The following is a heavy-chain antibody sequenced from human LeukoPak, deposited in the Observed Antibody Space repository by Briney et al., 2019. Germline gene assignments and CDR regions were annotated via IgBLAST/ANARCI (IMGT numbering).Heavy chain of an antibody. D-gene: IGHD6-13*01. CDR2: FYTSGST. Sequence: SETLSLTCTVSGGSISSYSWSWIRLPAGKGLEWIGRFYTSGSTNYNPSLKSRVTMSVDTSKNQFSLKLSSVTAADTAVYYCARAGYSSTEDAFDIWGQGTMVTVSS. CDR3: ARAGYSSTEDAFDI. CDR1: GGSISSYS. V-gene: IGHV4-4*07. J-gene: IGHJ3*02.